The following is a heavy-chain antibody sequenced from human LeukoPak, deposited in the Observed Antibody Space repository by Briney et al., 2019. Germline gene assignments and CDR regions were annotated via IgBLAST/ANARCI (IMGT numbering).Heavy chain of an antibody. CDR2: IRYDGSNK. CDR1: KFTFSSYG. CDR3: AKDYYVSGSQSSCFDY. D-gene: IGHD3-10*01. J-gene: IGHJ4*02. Sequence: GGSLRLSCAASKFTFSSYGMYWVRQAPGKGLEWVSFIRYDGSNKYYADSVKGRFTISRDNSKNTLYLQMYSLRAEDTAVYYCAKDYYVSGSQSSCFDYWGQGTLVTVSS. V-gene: IGHV3-30*02.